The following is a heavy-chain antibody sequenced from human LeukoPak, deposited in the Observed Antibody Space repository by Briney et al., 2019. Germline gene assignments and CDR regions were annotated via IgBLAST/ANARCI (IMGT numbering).Heavy chain of an antibody. CDR2: ISAYKGNT. CDR3: ARMGFSGWMIVVSDAFDI. J-gene: IGHJ3*02. CDR1: GYTFTSYG. D-gene: IGHD3-22*01. V-gene: IGHV1-18*01. Sequence: ASVKVSCKASGYTFTSYGISWGRQAPGQGLEWRGGISAYKGNTNYAQKLQGRVTMTTDTSTSTAYMELRSLRSDDTAVYYCARMGFSGWMIVVSDAFDIWGQGTMVTVSS.